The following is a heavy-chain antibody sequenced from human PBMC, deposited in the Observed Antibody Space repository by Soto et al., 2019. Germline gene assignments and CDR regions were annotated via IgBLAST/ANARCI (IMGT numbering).Heavy chain of an antibody. CDR1: GLTFSNYV. CDR2: ISGGGGTT. V-gene: IGHV3-23*01. CDR3: TKGGISWYYGIAS. J-gene: IGHJ4*02. D-gene: IGHD6-13*01. Sequence: VQVLESGGGLVQPGGSLRLSCAASGLTFSNYVMGWVRQAPGKGLEWVSSISGGGGTTDYADFAKGRFTISRDNSKNTLYLQMNSLRGDDTAVYDCTKGGISWYYGIASWGQGTLVTVSS.